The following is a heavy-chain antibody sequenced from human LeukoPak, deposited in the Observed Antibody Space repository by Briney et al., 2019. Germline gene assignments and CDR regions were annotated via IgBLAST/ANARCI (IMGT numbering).Heavy chain of an antibody. D-gene: IGHD1-26*01. CDR3: AKDADKYSGSYSHWSDP. Sequence: PGGSLRLSCAASGFTFSSYGMHWVRQAPGKGLEWVAVISYDGSNKYYADSVKGRFTISRDNSKNTLYLQMNSLRAEDTAVYYCAKDADKYSGSYSHWSDPWGQGTLVTVSS. CDR1: GFTFSSYG. J-gene: IGHJ5*02. V-gene: IGHV3-30*18. CDR2: ISYDGSNK.